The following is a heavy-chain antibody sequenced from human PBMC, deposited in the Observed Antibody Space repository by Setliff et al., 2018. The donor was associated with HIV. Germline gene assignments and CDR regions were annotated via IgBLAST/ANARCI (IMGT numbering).Heavy chain of an antibody. V-gene: IGHV1-24*01. J-gene: IGHJ6*03. D-gene: IGHD1-7*01. CDR3: ASTYYHRRAHSITGTTAPFYYMDV. CDR2: FDPQDGET. Sequence: ASVKVSCKIYGYTLSELSMHWVRQAPGKGLEWMGYFDPQDGETVYAQKFQGRVTLTEDTSTGTAYMELSGLRSEDTAVYYYASTYYHRRAHSITGTTAPFYYMDVWGKGTTVTVSS. CDR1: GYTLSELS.